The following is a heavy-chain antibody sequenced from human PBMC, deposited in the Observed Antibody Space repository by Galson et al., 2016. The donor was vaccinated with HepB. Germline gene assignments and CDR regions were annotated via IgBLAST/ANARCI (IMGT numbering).Heavy chain of an antibody. J-gene: IGHJ3*02. CDR2: IYSGGST. CDR3: ATRPEFSTSLGAFHI. D-gene: IGHD6-6*01. Sequence: SLRLSCAASGFTVSSNNMNWVRQAPGKGLEWVSLIYSGGSTYYVDSVKGRFTISRDNSKNTLYLQMNSLRAEDTAVYYCATRPEFSTSLGAFHIWGQGTMVTVSS. CDR1: GFTVSSNN. V-gene: IGHV3-53*01.